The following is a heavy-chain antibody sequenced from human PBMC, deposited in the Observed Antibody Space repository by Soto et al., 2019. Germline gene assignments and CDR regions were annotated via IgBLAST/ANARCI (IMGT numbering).Heavy chain of an antibody. D-gene: IGHD3-10*01. Sequence: SETLSLTCTVSGDSVTSGSYFWTWIRQPPGKRLEWLGYVYSSGGNNYTPSLKSRVTLSLHTSKNQFSLELNSVTAAATAAFSCPGARALLRGHPLVTGDQETLLTVSS. J-gene: IGHJ4*02. CDR3: PGARALLRGHPLVT. CDR2: VYSSGGN. V-gene: IGHV4-61*01. CDR1: GDSVTSGSYF.